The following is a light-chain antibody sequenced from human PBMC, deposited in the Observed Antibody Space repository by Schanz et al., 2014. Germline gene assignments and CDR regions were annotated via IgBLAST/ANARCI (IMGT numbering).Light chain of an antibody. CDR3: SSYASSRTIA. J-gene: IGLJ3*02. CDR2: DVG. CDR1: SSDVGGYNF. V-gene: IGLV2-11*01. Sequence: QSALTQPRSVSGSPGQSVTISCTGTSSDVGGYNFVSWYQQHSGKAPKLLIYDVGNRPSGVSNRFSGSKSGNTASLTISGLQAEDEAHYYCSSYASSRTIAFGGGTKLTVL.